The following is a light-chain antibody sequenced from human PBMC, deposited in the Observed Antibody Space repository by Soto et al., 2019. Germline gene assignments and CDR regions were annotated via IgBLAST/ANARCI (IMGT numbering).Light chain of an antibody. V-gene: IGKV1-9*01. J-gene: IGKJ5*01. Sequence: DIQLTQSPSFLSASVGDRVTITCRASQGISRYLAWYQQEPGKAPKLLIYAASTLQSGVPSRFSGSGSGTEFTPTISSLQTEDFATYYCQQLQTYPVTFGQGTRLEIK. CDR2: AAS. CDR1: QGISRY. CDR3: QQLQTYPVT.